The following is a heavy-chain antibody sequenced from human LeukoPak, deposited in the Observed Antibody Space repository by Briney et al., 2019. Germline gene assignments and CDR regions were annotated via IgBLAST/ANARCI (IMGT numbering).Heavy chain of an antibody. CDR1: GFTFSCYA. Sequence: GEPLKISCAASGFTFSCYAINCGHPPPGRGLEMGSGFSGSGGTTYYADCVKGRFTISRDNSMNPLYLQINSLRAEDTAVYYCANGNRCTSPNCLGYYYFYMDVWGKGTTVTVSS. J-gene: IGHJ6*03. D-gene: IGHD2-8*01. CDR3: ANGNRCTSPNCLGYYYFYMDV. CDR2: FSGSGGTT. V-gene: IGHV3-23*01.